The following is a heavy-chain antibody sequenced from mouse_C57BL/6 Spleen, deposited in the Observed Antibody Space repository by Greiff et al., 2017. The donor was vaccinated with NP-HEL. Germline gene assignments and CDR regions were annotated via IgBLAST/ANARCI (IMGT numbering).Heavy chain of an antibody. CDR3: ARLYDGYNGH. CDR2: IYPSDSET. D-gene: IGHD2-3*01. CDR1: GYTFTSYW. J-gene: IGHJ3*01. V-gene: IGHV1-61*01. Sequence: QVQLQQPGAELVRPGSSVKLSCKASGYTFTSYWMDWVKQRPGQGLEWIGNIYPSDSETHYNQKFKDKATLTVDKSSSTAYMQLSSLTSEDSAVYYCARLYDGYNGHWGQGTLVTVSA.